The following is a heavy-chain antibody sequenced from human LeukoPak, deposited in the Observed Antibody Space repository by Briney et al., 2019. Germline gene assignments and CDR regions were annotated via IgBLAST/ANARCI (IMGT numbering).Heavy chain of an antibody. Sequence: SETLSLTCTVSGGSISSGSYYWSWIRQPAGKGLEWIGRIYTSGSTNYNPSLKSRVTISVDTSKNQFSLKLSSVTAADTAVYYCARLPISAKAFDYWGQGTLVTVSS. J-gene: IGHJ4*02. CDR1: GGSISSGSYY. D-gene: IGHD2/OR15-2a*01. V-gene: IGHV4-61*02. CDR2: IYTSGST. CDR3: ARLPISAKAFDY.